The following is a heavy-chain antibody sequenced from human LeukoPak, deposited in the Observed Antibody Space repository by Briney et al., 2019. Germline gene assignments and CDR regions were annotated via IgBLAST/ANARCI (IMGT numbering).Heavy chain of an antibody. CDR2: ISGSGGGT. Sequence: GGSLRLSCAASGFTFSSYAMSWVRQAPGKGLEWVSAISGSGGGTYYADSVKGRFTISRDNSKNTLYLQMNSLRAEDTAVYYCAKNPLAHYYDSSGYLDYWGQGTLVTVSS. CDR1: GFTFSSYA. CDR3: AKNPLAHYYDSSGYLDY. J-gene: IGHJ4*02. D-gene: IGHD3-22*01. V-gene: IGHV3-23*01.